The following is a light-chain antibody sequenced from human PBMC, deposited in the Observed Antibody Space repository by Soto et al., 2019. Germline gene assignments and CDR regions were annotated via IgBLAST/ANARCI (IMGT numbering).Light chain of an antibody. CDR3: ASYTTDISPYV. V-gene: IGLV2-14*01. CDR2: EVS. J-gene: IGLJ1*01. CDR1: NSDVGGYNY. Sequence: QSALTQPASVSGSPGQSITISCTGTNSDVGGYNYVSWYQQHPGKAPKVIIYEVSNRPSGVSSRFSGSKSGNTASLNIFGLQAEDEADYYCASYTTDISPYVFGTGTKLTVL.